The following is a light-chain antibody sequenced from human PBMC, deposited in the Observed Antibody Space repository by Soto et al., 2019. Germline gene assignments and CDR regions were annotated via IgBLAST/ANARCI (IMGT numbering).Light chain of an antibody. CDR1: SSDVGGFDY. CDR3: SSYTTSTTQV. V-gene: IGLV2-14*01. J-gene: IGLJ3*02. CDR2: EVY. Sequence: QSVLTQPASVSGSPGQSITMSCTGTSSDVGGFDYVSWYQQYPGKAPKLIITEVYKRPSGVSDRFSGSKSGNTASLTVSGLQAEDEADYYCSSYTTSTTQVFGGGTKVTVL.